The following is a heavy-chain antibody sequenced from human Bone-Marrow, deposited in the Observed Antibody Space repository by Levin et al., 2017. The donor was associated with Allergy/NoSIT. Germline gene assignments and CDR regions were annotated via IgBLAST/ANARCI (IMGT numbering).Heavy chain of an antibody. V-gene: IGHV3-48*03. J-gene: IGHJ6*03. CDR3: ARMYYDFWTGYVMGYMDI. D-gene: IGHD3-3*01. Sequence: GGSLRLSCKTSGFSFYAYEMNWVRQAPGKGLEWVSYISNTAFDIYYADSVKGRFTVSRDNSKNILYLQMNSLRAEDTAVYYCARMYYDFWTGYVMGYMDIWGKGTTVTVSS. CDR2: ISNTAFDI. CDR1: GFSFYAYE.